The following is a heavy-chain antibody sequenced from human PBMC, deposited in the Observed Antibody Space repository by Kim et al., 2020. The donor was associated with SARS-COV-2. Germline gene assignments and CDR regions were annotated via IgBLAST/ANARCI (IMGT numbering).Heavy chain of an antibody. CDR3: ARVSAIYCSGGSCYTGAFDI. J-gene: IGHJ3*02. V-gene: IGHV3-20*01. Sequence: GVSLRLSCAASGFTFDDYGMSWVRQAPGKGLEWVSGINWNGGSTGYADSVKGRFTISRDNAKNSLYLQMNSLRAEDTALYHCARVSAIYCSGGSCYTGAFDIWGQGTMVTVSS. CDR2: INWNGGST. CDR1: GFTFDDYG. D-gene: IGHD2-15*01.